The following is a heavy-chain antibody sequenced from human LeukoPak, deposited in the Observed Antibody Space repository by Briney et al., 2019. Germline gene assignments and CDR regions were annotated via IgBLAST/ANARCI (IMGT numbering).Heavy chain of an antibody. J-gene: IGHJ1*01. CDR3: VKGVQGIRGSNSWEYFQH. V-gene: IGHV3-64D*06. D-gene: IGHD3-10*01. Sequence: GGPLRLSCSASGFSFSSSAMHWVRQAPGKGLEYVSAISRDGAGTYYADSVKDRVTISRDNSKNTLYLQMSSLTPEDTAVYYCVKGVQGIRGSNSWEYFQHWGQGTLVTVSS. CDR1: GFSFSSSA. CDR2: ISRDGAGT.